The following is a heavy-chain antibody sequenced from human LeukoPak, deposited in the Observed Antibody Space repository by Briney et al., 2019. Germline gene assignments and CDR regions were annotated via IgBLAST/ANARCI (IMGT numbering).Heavy chain of an antibody. Sequence: GGSLRRSCAVSGFTFSSYWMNWVRQAPGKGLEWVASIRQDGGEKSHVDSVKGRFTISRDNTKNSLYLQMSSLRAEDTAVYYCARDGTAAGLYFDLWGQGTLVTVSS. CDR3: ARDGTAAGLYFDL. V-gene: IGHV3-7*01. CDR2: IRQDGGEK. CDR1: GFTFSSYW. J-gene: IGHJ4*01. D-gene: IGHD6-13*01.